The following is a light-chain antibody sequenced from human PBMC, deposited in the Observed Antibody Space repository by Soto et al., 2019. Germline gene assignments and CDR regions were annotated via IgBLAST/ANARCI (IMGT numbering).Light chain of an antibody. Sequence: IQMTQSPSTLSASVGDRVSITCLASQTIISWLAWYQQKPGKAPNLLIYKASSLESGVPSRYSGSGSGTEFTLTISGLQPDDFAAYYCQQYNSYPYSFGQGTKLEIK. J-gene: IGKJ2*03. CDR2: KAS. V-gene: IGKV1-5*03. CDR3: QQYNSYPYS. CDR1: QTIISW.